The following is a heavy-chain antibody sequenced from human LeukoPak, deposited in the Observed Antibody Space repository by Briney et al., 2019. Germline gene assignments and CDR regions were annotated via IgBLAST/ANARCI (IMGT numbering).Heavy chain of an antibody. D-gene: IGHD6-13*01. V-gene: IGHV1-18*01. CDR1: GYTFTSYG. Sequence: ASVKVSCKASGYTFTSYGISWVRQAPGQGLEWMGWISAYNGNTNYAQKLQGRVTMTTDTSTSTAYMELRSLRSDDTAVYYCARSSAIAAAGTPDYWGQGTLVTVSS. CDR3: ARSSAIAAAGTPDY. CDR2: ISAYNGNT. J-gene: IGHJ4*02.